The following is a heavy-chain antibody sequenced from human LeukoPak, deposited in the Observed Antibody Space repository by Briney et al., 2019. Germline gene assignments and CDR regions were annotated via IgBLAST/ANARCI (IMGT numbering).Heavy chain of an antibody. CDR2: IFYTGRI. CDR3: ARGTEVFGMDV. D-gene: IGHD3/OR15-3a*01. J-gene: IGHJ6*02. CDR1: GGSIGTYY. Sequence: SETLSLTCTVSGGSIGTYYWSWIRQSPGKGLEWIGYIFYTGRIDYSPSLRSRVSISLDTSKNHFSLNLSSVTAADTALYCCARGTEVFGMDVWGQGTTVIVSS. V-gene: IGHV4-59*01.